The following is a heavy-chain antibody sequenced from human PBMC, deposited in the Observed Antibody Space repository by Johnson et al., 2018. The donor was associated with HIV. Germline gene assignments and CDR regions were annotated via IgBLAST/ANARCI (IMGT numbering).Heavy chain of an antibody. CDR3: AKEQLLRAFDI. J-gene: IGHJ3*02. D-gene: IGHD2-15*01. CDR1: GFTVSSNY. CDR2: ISWNSGTI. V-gene: IGHV3-48*04. Sequence: VLLVVSGGGLVQPGGPLRLSCAASGFTVSSNYMSWVRQAPGMGLEWVSGISWNSGTIGHSDSVKGRFTISRDNANKSLSLQMSSLTAEDTAVYYCAKEQLLRAFDIWGQGTMVTVSS.